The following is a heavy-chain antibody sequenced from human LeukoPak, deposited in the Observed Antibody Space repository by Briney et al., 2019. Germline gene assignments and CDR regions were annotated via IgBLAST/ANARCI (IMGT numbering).Heavy chain of an antibody. D-gene: IGHD6-13*01. J-gene: IGHJ3*02. CDR1: GYTLTELS. Sequence: ASVKVSCKVSGYTLTELSMHWVRQAPGKGLEWMGGFGPEDGETIYAQKFQGRVTMTEDTSTDTAYMELSSLRSEDTAVYYCATPWYSHDAFDIWGQGTMVTVSS. CDR3: ATPWYSHDAFDI. CDR2: FGPEDGET. V-gene: IGHV1-24*01.